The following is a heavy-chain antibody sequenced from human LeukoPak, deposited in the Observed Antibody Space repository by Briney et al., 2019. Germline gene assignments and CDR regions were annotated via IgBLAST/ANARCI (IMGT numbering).Heavy chain of an antibody. J-gene: IGHJ3*02. Sequence: GASVKVSCKASGGTFSSYAISWVRQAPGQGLEWMGWISAYNGNTNYAQKLQGRVTMTTDTSTSTAYMELRSLRSDDTAVYYCATHHMVRGLIDAFDIWGQGTMVTVSS. CDR3: ATHHMVRGLIDAFDI. CDR2: ISAYNGNT. CDR1: GGTFSSYA. D-gene: IGHD3-10*01. V-gene: IGHV1-18*01.